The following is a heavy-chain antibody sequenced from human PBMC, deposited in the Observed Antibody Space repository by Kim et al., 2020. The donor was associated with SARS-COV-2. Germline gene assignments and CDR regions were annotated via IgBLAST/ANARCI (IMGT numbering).Heavy chain of an antibody. CDR2: INHSGST. Sequence: SETLSLTCAVYGGSFSGYYWSWIRQPPGKGLEWIGEINHSGSTNYNPSLKSRVTISVDTSKNQFSLKLSSVTAADTAVYYCARGGVRGYCSSTSCYGHY. CDR3: ARGGVRGYCSSTSCYGHY. V-gene: IGHV4-34*01. J-gene: IGHJ6*01. D-gene: IGHD2-2*01. CDR1: GGSFSGYY.